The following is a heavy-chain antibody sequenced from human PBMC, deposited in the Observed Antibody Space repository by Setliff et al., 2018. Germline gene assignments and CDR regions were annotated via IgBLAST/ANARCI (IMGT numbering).Heavy chain of an antibody. J-gene: IGHJ3*02. CDR1: GFTFGIYW. D-gene: IGHD6-13*01. CDR3: ARDPPGMNAFDI. V-gene: IGHV3-7*01. CDR2: IKEDGSEK. Sequence: GGSLRLSCSVSGFTFGIYWMGWVRQAPGMGPEWLANIKEDGSEKNYVDSVRGRFTISRDNAKNSLYLQIYSLRAGDTAVYYCARDPPGMNAFDIWGHGTMVTVSS.